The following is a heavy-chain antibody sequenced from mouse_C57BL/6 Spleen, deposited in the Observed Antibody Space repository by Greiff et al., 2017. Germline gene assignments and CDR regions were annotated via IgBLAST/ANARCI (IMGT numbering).Heavy chain of an antibody. D-gene: IGHD1-1*01. CDR1: GFTFSDYG. J-gene: IGHJ1*03. V-gene: IGHV5-15*01. CDR3: ARPGILYGSSYGYFDV. Sequence: EVQRVESGGGLVQPGGSLKLSCAASGFTFSDYGMAWVRQAPRKGPEWVAFISNLAYSIYYADTVTGRFTISREYAKNTLYLEMSSLRSEDTAMYYCARPGILYGSSYGYFDVWGTGTTVTVSS. CDR2: ISNLAYSI.